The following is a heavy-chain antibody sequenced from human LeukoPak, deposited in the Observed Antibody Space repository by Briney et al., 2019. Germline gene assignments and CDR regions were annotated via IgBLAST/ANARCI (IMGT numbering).Heavy chain of an antibody. CDR3: ARVGSSGYYSLLYFDL. J-gene: IGHJ2*01. Sequence: SETLSLTCTVSGGSVSSGSYYWSWIRQPPGKGLEWIGYIYYSGSTNFNPSLKSRVTISVDTSKNQFSLKLSSVTAADTAVYYCARVGSSGYYSLLYFDLWGRGTLVTVSS. CDR2: IYYSGST. V-gene: IGHV4-61*01. CDR1: GGSVSSGSYY. D-gene: IGHD3-22*01.